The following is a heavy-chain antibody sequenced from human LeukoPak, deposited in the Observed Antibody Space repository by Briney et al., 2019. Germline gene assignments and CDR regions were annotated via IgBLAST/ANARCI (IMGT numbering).Heavy chain of an antibody. D-gene: IGHD2-15*01. CDR2: VSSTSSFI. V-gene: IGHV3-21*01. CDR1: GFTFTNYA. J-gene: IGHJ2*01. Sequence: GGSLRLSCEASGFTFTNYAMAWVRQAPGKGLEWVSCVSSTSSFIYYADSVKGRFTISRDNAKNSLYLQMNSLRAEDTAVYYCARDYFSRAALLGYFDLWGRGTLVTVSS. CDR3: ARDYFSRAALLGYFDL.